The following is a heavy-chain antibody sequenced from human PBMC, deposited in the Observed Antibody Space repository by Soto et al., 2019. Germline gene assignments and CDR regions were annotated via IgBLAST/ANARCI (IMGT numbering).Heavy chain of an antibody. CDR2: IQQDGSAK. V-gene: IGHV3-7*01. D-gene: IGHD3-10*01. J-gene: IGHJ4*02. Sequence: PGGSLRLSCAASGFTFSRFWISWVRQAPGKGLEWVASIQQDGSAKYYVDAVKGRFTISRDNSKNSLFLQMDSLRADDTALYYCARVLYYGSGSYHSGFDYWGQGTLVSVSS. CDR1: GFTFSRFW. CDR3: ARVLYYGSGSYHSGFDY.